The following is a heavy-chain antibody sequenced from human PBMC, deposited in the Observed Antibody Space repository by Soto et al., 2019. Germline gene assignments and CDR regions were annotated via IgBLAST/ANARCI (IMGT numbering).Heavy chain of an antibody. CDR1: GGSVTSGTDY. CDR2: TSNSGSA. V-gene: IGHV4-61*03. Sequence: SETLSLTCTVSGGSVTSGTDYWSWVRQPPGKGLEWIGYTSNSGSAKYNPSLRSRLTITTNTYTNHFSLKVTSGTAADTAVYYCAGVRWLSKYDILTGYDIFDQWGRGTLVTVSS. D-gene: IGHD3-9*01. J-gene: IGHJ4*02. CDR3: AGVRWLSKYDILTGYDIFDQ.